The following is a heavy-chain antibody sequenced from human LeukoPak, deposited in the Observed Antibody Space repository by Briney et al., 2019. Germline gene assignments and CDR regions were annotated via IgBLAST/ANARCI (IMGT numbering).Heavy chain of an antibody. V-gene: IGHV3-30*18. CDR2: ISYDGSNK. D-gene: IGHD3-22*01. J-gene: IGHJ4*02. Sequence: GGSLRLSCAASGFTFSSYRMHWVRQAPGKGLEWVAVISYDGSNKYYADSVKGRFTISRDNSKNTLYLQMNSLRAEDTAVYYCAKDGDYYDSSGHPLDWGQGTLVTVSS. CDR3: AKDGDYYDSSGHPLD. CDR1: GFTFSSYR.